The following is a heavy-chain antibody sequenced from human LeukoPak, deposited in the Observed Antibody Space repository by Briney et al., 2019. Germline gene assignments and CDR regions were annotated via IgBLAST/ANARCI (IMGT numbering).Heavy chain of an antibody. CDR3: ARGSIEYSSSGFDY. D-gene: IGHD6-6*01. CDR1: GFTFSRYS. CDR2: ISSSSSHI. V-gene: IGHV3-21*01. Sequence: PGGSLRLSCAASGFTFSRYSMNWVRQAPGKGLEWVSSISSSSSHIYYAGSLKGRFTISRDNAKNSLYLQMNSLRAEDTAVYYCARGSIEYSSSGFDYWGQGALVTVSS. J-gene: IGHJ4*02.